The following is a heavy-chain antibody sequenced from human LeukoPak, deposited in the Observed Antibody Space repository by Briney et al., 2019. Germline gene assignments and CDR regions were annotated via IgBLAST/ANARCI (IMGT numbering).Heavy chain of an antibody. Sequence: PSETLSLTCTVSGGSISSGNYYWSWIRQPAGKGLDWIGRIYTSGSTNYNPSLKSRVTISVDTSKNQFSLKLSSVTAADTAVYYCARAGGRIGFDPWGQGTLVTVSS. D-gene: IGHD1-26*01. CDR1: GGSISSGNYY. V-gene: IGHV4-61*02. CDR2: IYTSGST. J-gene: IGHJ5*02. CDR3: ARAGGRIGFDP.